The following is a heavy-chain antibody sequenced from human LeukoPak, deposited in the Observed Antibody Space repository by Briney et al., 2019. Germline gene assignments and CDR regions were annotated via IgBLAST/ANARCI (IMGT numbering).Heavy chain of an antibody. CDR2: THYSGST. CDR3: ARVGTHWYFNL. J-gene: IGHJ2*01. Sequence: SETLSLTCTVSGGSISSNYWSWIRQPPGKGLEWIGHTHYSGSTNSNPSLKSRVTISLDMSKSQFSLKLNSVTAADTAVYYCARVGTHWYFNLWGRGTLVTVSS. V-gene: IGHV4-59*01. CDR1: GGSISSNY.